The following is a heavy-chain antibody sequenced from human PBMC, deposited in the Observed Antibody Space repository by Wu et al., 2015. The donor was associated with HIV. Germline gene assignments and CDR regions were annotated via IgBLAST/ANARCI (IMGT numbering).Heavy chain of an antibody. Sequence: QVQLVQSGAEVKKPGSSVKVSCKASGGTFSSYAVSWVRQAPGQGLEWMGGIIPIFGTANYAQRFQGRVTITTDESTSTAYMELSSLRSEDTAVYYCARYYYDSSGYPRSPFDIWGQGTMVTVSS. CDR3: ARYYYDSSGYPRSPFDI. CDR2: IIPIFGTA. J-gene: IGHJ3*02. CDR1: GGTFSSYA. D-gene: IGHD3-22*01. V-gene: IGHV1-69*05.